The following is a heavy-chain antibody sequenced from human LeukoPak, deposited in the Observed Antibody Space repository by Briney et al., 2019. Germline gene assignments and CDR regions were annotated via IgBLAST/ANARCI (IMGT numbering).Heavy chain of an antibody. V-gene: IGHV3-33*01. CDR3: ARGVGAKNFYYFDY. J-gene: IGHJ4*02. CDR1: GFTFSSYG. D-gene: IGHD1-26*01. Sequence: GGSLRLSCAASGFTFSSYGMHWVRQAPVKGLEWVAVTWYDGSNKYYADSVKGRFTISRDNSKNTLYLQMNSLRAEDTAVYYCARGVGAKNFYYFDYWGQGTLVTVSS. CDR2: TWYDGSNK.